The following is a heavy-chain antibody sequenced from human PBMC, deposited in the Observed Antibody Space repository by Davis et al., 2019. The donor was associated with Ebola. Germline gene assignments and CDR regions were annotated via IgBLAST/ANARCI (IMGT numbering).Heavy chain of an antibody. CDR3: AKDRGSSGWYPIDY. D-gene: IGHD6-19*01. V-gene: IGHV3-23*01. CDR1: GFTFSSYA. Sequence: GGSLRLPCAASGFTFSSYAMSWVRQAPGKGLEWVSSISGSGDSTYYTDSVKGRFTISRDNSKSTLYLQMNSLRAEDTAVYYCAKDRGSSGWYPIDYWGQGTLVTVSS. J-gene: IGHJ4*02. CDR2: ISGSGDST.